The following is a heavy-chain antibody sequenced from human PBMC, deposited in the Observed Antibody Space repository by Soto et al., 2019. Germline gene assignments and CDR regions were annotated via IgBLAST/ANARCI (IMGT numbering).Heavy chain of an antibody. J-gene: IGHJ4*02. CDR1: GFTFSSYS. CDR3: ARDRAGYYDSSGYYYRFDY. Sequence: GGSLRLSCAASGFTFSSYSMNWVRQAPGKGLEWVSSISSSSSYIYYADSVKGRFTISRDNAKNSLYLQMNSLRAEDTAVYYCARDRAGYYDSSGYYYRFDYWGQGTLVTVYS. CDR2: ISSSSSYI. V-gene: IGHV3-21*01. D-gene: IGHD3-22*01.